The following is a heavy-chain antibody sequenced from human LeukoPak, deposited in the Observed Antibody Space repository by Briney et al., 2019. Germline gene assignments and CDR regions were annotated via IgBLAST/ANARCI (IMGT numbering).Heavy chain of an antibody. V-gene: IGHV4-4*07. CDR2: IYTSGGT. Sequence: SETLSLTCTVSGGSISSYYWSWIRQPAGKGLGWIGRIYTSGGTNYNPSLKSRVTMSVDTSKNQFSLKLSSVTAADTAVYYCARDTAAGFDYWGQGTLVTVSS. J-gene: IGHJ4*02. CDR3: ARDTAAGFDY. D-gene: IGHD6-13*01. CDR1: GGSISSYY.